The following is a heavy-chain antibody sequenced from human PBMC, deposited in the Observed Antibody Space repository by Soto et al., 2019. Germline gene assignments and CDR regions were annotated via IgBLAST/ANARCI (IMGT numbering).Heavy chain of an antibody. J-gene: IGHJ3*02. V-gene: IGHV3-21*01. CDR1: GFTFSSYS. CDR3: ARVVLVYCSGGSCPRPSHAFDI. D-gene: IGHD2-15*01. Sequence: GGSLRLSCAASGFTFSSYSMNWVRQAPGKGLEWVSSISSNSSYIYYADSVKGRFTISRDNAKNSLYLQMNSLRAEDTAVYYCARVVLVYCSGGSCPRPSHAFDIWGQGTMVTVSS. CDR2: ISSNSSYI.